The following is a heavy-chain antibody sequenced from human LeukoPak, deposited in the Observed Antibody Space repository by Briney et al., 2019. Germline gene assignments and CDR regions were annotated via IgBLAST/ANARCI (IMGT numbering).Heavy chain of an antibody. CDR3: ARYITMVRGVLTRRYYYYYMDV. V-gene: IGHV1-8*02. D-gene: IGHD3-10*01. CDR1: GYTFTGYY. J-gene: IGHJ6*03. Sequence: ASVKVSCKASGYTFTGYYMHWVRQATGQGLEWMGWMNPNSGNTGYAQKFQGRVTMTRNTSISTAYMELSSLRSEDTAVYYCARYITMVRGVLTRRYYYYYMDVWGKGTTVTISS. CDR2: MNPNSGNT.